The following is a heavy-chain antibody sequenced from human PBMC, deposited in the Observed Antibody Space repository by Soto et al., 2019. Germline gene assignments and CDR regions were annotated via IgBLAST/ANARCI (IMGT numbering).Heavy chain of an antibody. CDR1: GGSISSGDYY. CDR2: IYYNGNT. Sequence: SETLSLTXTVSGGSISSGDYYWSWIRQPPGRGLEWIGYIYYNGNTYYNPSLKSRVTISVDTSKNQFSLKLSSVTAADTAVYYCARVPCLGYCSSASPNYFDYWGQGTLVTVSS. J-gene: IGHJ4*02. D-gene: IGHD2-2*01. CDR3: ARVPCLGYCSSASPNYFDY. V-gene: IGHV4-30-4*01.